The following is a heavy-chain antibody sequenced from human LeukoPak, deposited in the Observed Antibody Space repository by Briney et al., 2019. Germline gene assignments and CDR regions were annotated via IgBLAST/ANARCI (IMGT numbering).Heavy chain of an antibody. CDR2: INHSGST. CDR3: ARQYYDYVWGTHPYYFDY. J-gene: IGHJ4*02. D-gene: IGHD3-16*01. V-gene: IGHV4-34*01. CDR1: GGSFSGYY. Sequence: SETLSLTCAVYGGSFSGYYWSWIRQPPGKGLEWIGEINHSGSTYYNPSLKSRVTISVDTSKNQFSLKLSSVTAADTAVYYCARQYYDYVWGTHPYYFDYWGQGTLVTVSS.